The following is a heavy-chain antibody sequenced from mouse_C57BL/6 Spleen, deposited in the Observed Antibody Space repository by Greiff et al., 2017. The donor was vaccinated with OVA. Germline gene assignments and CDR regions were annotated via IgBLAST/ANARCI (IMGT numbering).Heavy chain of an antibody. J-gene: IGHJ4*01. D-gene: IGHD4-1*01. Sequence: QVQLKESGAELAKPGASVKLSCKASGYTFTSYWMHWVKQRPGQGLEWIGYINPSSGYTKYNQKFKDKATLTADKSSSTAYMQLSSLTYEDSAVYYCARGGEKNWGAMDYWGQGTSVTVSS. CDR1: GYTFTSYW. CDR3: ARGGEKNWGAMDY. V-gene: IGHV1-7*01. CDR2: INPSSGYT.